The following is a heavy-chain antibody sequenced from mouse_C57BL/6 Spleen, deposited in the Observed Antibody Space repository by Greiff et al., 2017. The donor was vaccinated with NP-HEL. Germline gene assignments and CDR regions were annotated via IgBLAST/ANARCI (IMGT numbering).Heavy chain of an antibody. CDR3: ARRGYYGSSYFDY. CDR1: GYTFTDYY. V-gene: IGHV1-19*01. D-gene: IGHD1-1*01. CDR2: INPYNGGT. Sequence: EVQLQQSGPVLVKPGASVKMSCKASGYTFTDYYMNWVKQSHGKSLEWIGVINPYNGGTSYNQKFKGNATLTVDKSSSTAYMELNSLTSEDSAVYYCARRGYYGSSYFDYWGKGTTLTVSS. J-gene: IGHJ2*01.